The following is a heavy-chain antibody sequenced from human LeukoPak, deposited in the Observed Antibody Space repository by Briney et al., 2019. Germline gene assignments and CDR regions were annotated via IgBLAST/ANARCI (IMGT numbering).Heavy chain of an antibody. V-gene: IGHV4-59*01. CDR3: ARGKWLVDY. CDR2: IYYSGST. CDR1: GGSFSGCY. Sequence: SETLSLACAVYGGSFSGCYWSWIRQPPGKGLEWIGYIYYSGSTNYNPSLKSRVTISVDTSKNQFSLKLSSVTAADTAVYYCARGKWLVDYWGQGTLVTVSS. D-gene: IGHD5-12*01. J-gene: IGHJ4*02.